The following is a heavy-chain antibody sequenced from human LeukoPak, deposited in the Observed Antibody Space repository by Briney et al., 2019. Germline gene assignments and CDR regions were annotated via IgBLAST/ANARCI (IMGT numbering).Heavy chain of an antibody. CDR2: INAHGSQQ. J-gene: IGHJ4*02. D-gene: IGHD2-2*01. CDR1: GFMSSDHW. Sequence: GGSLRLSCAASGFMSSDHWMSWVRQAPGKGPEWVANINAHGSQQYSVDSLKGRFTVSRDNAKRSLYLQMNDVRAEDTAVYFCVKWGPYCSTYYCPALESWGQGTLVTVSS. CDR3: VKWGPYCSTYYCPALES. V-gene: IGHV3-7*01.